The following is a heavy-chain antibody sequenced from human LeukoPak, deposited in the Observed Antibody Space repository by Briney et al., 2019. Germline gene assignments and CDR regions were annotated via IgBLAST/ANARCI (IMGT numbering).Heavy chain of an antibody. CDR2: TGSSGSTTI. J-gene: IGHJ4*02. CDR1: GFTLSTYS. V-gene: IGHV3-48*01. CDR3: ARGLLEIYGDYREDY. D-gene: IGHD4-17*01. Sequence: SGGSLRLSCAASGFTLSTYSVNWVRQAPGKGLEWVSYTGSSGSTTIYYADSVKGRFTISRDNAKNSLYLQMNSLRAEDTAVYYCARGLLEIYGDYREDYWGQGTLVTVSS.